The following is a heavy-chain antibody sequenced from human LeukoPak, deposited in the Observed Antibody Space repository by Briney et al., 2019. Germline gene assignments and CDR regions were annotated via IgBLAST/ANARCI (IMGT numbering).Heavy chain of an antibody. J-gene: IGHJ4*02. CDR2: INHSGST. D-gene: IGHD4-17*01. CDR3: ARGEDGTGDYRPTYFDS. Sequence: SETLFLTCAVYGGSFSGYYWSWIRQPPGKGLEWIGEINHSGSTNYNPSLKSRATISVDTSKKQFSLNLTSVTAADTAVYYCARGEDGTGDYRPTYFDSWGQGTLVTVSS. CDR1: GGSFSGYY. V-gene: IGHV4-34*01.